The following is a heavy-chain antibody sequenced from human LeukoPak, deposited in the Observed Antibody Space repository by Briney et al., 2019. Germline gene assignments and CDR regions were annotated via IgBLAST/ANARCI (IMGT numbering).Heavy chain of an antibody. Sequence: GGSLRLSCAASGFTFSSYAMSWVRQAPGKGLEWVSSIYSAGATHYAESVKGRFTISRDNSKNTLYLQMNSLRAEDMAVYYCARIEWDRLGRAFDIWGQGTKVTVSS. D-gene: IGHD1-26*01. CDR2: IYSAGAT. CDR3: ARIEWDRLGRAFDI. CDR1: GFTFSSYA. J-gene: IGHJ3*02. V-gene: IGHV3-53*01.